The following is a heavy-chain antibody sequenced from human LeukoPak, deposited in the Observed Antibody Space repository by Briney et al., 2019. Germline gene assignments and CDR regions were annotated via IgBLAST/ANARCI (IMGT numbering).Heavy chain of an antibody. CDR2: INPSSGGT. J-gene: IGHJ6*03. CDR1: GHTFTCYF. CDR3: ARGVVAATFYYYMDV. V-gene: IGHV1-2*02. D-gene: IGHD2-15*01. Sequence: GASVKVSCKPSGHTFTCYFIQWVRQAPGQGLEWMGWINPSSGGTNYPQKFQGRVTMSRDTSLSTAYMEVSGLTSDDTAVYYCARGVVAATFYYYMDVWGKGTTVTVAS.